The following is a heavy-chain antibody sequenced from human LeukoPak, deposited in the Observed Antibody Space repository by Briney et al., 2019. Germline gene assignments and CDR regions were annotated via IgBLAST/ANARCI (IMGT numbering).Heavy chain of an antibody. J-gene: IGHJ6*03. CDR3: ARDSLAIVGATKDYHYYYMDV. CDR1: GGSISGYY. D-gene: IGHD1-26*01. CDR2: IYYSGST. Sequence: SETLSLTCTVSGGSISGYYWSWIRQPPGKGLEWIGYIYYSGSTNYNPSLKSRVTISVDTSKNQFSLKLSSVTAADTAVYYCARDSLAIVGATKDYHYYYMDVWGKGTTVTVSS. V-gene: IGHV4-59*01.